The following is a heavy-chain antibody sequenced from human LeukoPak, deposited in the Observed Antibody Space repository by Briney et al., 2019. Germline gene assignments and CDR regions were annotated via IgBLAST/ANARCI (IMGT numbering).Heavy chain of an antibody. CDR3: AKVETYCSSTSCYWGGYYMDV. J-gene: IGHJ6*03. V-gene: IGHV1-18*01. CDR2: ISAYNGNT. CDR1: GYTFTSYG. D-gene: IGHD2-2*01. Sequence: ASGNVSCKASGYTFTSYGISWVRRAPGQGLEWIGWISAYNGNTNYAQKLQGRVTMTTDTSTSKAYMELRSLRSDDTAVYYCAKVETYCSSTSCYWGGYYMDVWGKGTTVTVSS.